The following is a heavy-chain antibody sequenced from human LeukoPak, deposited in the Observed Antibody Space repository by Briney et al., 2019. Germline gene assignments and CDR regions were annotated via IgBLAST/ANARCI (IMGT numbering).Heavy chain of an antibody. Sequence: SETLSLTCTVSGGSISGYYWTWIRQPPGKGLEWIGCIYSSGSTSYKPSLKSRITISVDTSKNQFSLNLSSVTAANTAVYYCVRGKAAAGAIWFDPWGQGTLVTVSS. CDR1: GGSISGYY. CDR3: VRGKAAAGAIWFDP. J-gene: IGHJ5*02. CDR2: IYSSGST. V-gene: IGHV4-59*01. D-gene: IGHD6-13*01.